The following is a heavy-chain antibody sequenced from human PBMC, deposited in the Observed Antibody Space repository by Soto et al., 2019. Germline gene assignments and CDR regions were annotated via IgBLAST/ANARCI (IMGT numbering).Heavy chain of an antibody. D-gene: IGHD2-15*01. CDR1: GFTFDDYA. V-gene: IGHV3-9*01. CDR2: ITWNSGKI. J-gene: IGHJ4*01. CDR3: VKDSYADFHRVLSTAEYLFDY. Sequence: PGGSLRLSCTASGFTFDDYAMHWVRQGPGRGLEWVSGITWNSGKIAYADSVKGRFTIARDDDNNSLYLQMNSLRPEDTALYYCVKDSYADFHRVLSTAEYLFDYWRHGTLVTVSS.